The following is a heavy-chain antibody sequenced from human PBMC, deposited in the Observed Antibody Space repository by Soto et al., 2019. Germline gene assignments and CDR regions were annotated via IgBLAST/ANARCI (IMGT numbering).Heavy chain of an antibody. CDR3: ARETMSTQYYDFWSGYYPGLDY. CDR1: GYTFTGYY. Sequence: ASVKVSCKASGYTFTGYYMHWVRQAPGQGLEWMGWINPNSGGTNYAQKFQGRVTMTRDTSISTAYMELSRLRSDDTAVYYCARETMSTQYYDFWSGYYPGLDYWGQGTLVTVSS. V-gene: IGHV1-2*02. D-gene: IGHD3-3*01. J-gene: IGHJ4*02. CDR2: INPNSGGT.